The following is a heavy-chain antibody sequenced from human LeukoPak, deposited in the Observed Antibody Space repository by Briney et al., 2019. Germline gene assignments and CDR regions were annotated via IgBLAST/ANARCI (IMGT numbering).Heavy chain of an antibody. CDR2: INSDSGYT. Sequence: GASVKVSCKASGYTLTGYYMNWVRQAPGQGLEWMGWINSDSGYTKYAQKFQGRVTMTRDTSITTVYMDLTRLTSDDTAVYYCARNFDMKGFDPWGQGTLVTVSS. D-gene: IGHD3-9*01. V-gene: IGHV1-2*02. CDR3: ARNFDMKGFDP. J-gene: IGHJ5*02. CDR1: GYTLTGYY.